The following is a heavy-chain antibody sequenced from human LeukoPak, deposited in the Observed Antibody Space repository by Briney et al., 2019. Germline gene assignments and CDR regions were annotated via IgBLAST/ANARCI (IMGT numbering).Heavy chain of an antibody. Sequence: GRSLRLSCAASGFTFSNYGMDWVRQAPGKGLEWVSVIWYDGSDKYYADSVKGRFTISRDNSKNALYLQMNSLRAEDTAVYYCARGYGGNSGYFDYWGQGTLVTVSS. J-gene: IGHJ4*02. CDR1: GFTFSNYG. V-gene: IGHV3-33*01. D-gene: IGHD4-23*01. CDR3: ARGYGGNSGYFDY. CDR2: IWYDGSDK.